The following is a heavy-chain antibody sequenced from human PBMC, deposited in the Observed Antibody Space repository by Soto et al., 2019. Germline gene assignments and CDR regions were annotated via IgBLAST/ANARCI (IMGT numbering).Heavy chain of an antibody. CDR1: GFTFSSYA. Sequence: GGSLRLSCAASGFTFSSYAMSWVRQAPGKGLEWVSAISGSGGSTYYADSVKGRFTISRDNSKNPLYLQMNSLRAEDTAVYYCAKDRYYDILTGYSKRSFDYWGQGTLVTVSS. D-gene: IGHD3-9*01. CDR2: ISGSGGST. J-gene: IGHJ4*02. V-gene: IGHV3-23*01. CDR3: AKDRYYDILTGYSKRSFDY.